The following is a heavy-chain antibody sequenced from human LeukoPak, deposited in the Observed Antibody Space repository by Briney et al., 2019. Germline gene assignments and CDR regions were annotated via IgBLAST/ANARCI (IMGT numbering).Heavy chain of an antibody. J-gene: IGHJ6*03. D-gene: IGHD2-2*01. V-gene: IGHV1-8*01. CDR1: GYTFTSYD. Sequence: ASVKVSCKASGYTFTSYDINWVRQATGQGLEWMGWMNPNSGNTGYAQKFQGRVTITADESTSTAYMELSSLRSEDTAVYYCARGYCSSTSCLTGDYYYYYYMDVWGKGTTVTVSS. CDR3: ARGYCSSTSCLTGDYYYYYYMDV. CDR2: MNPNSGNT.